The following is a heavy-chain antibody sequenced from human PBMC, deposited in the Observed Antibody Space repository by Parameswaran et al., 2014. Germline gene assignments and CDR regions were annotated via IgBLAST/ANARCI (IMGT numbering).Heavy chain of an antibody. V-gene: IGHV4-59*08. J-gene: IGHJ3*02. Sequence: SETLSLTCTVSGGSISSHYWSWIRQPPGKGLEWIGYIYYSGSTKYNPSLKSRVTISVDTSKNQFSLKLRSVTAADTAVYYCARVFPPQGEDAFTIWGQGTMVTVSS. D-gene: IGHD2-21*01. CDR1: GGSISSHY. CDR3: ARVFPPQGEDAFTI. CDR2: IYYSGST.